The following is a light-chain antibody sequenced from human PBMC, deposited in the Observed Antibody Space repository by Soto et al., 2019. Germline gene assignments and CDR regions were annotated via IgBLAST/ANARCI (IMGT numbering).Light chain of an antibody. Sequence: EIVLTQSPGILSMSPGERVTLSCRASQSASSSYLAWYQQKPGQAPRLLIYGVFVRAAGIPNRFSGSGSGTDFTLPISRLEPEDFAVYYCQLYGSTPGYTFGQGTKVEVK. CDR1: QSASSSY. CDR2: GVF. J-gene: IGKJ2*01. CDR3: QLYGSTPGYT. V-gene: IGKV3-20*01.